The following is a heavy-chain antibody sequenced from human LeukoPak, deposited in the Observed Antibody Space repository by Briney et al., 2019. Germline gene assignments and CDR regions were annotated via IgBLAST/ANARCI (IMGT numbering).Heavy chain of an antibody. CDR3: SGGGGNHRLDY. D-gene: IGHD2-15*01. V-gene: IGHV4-59*08. J-gene: IGHJ4*02. CDR2: IYYSGST. Sequence: KTSETLSLTCTVSGGSISSYYWSWIRQPPGKGLEWIGYIYYSGSTNYNPSLKSRVTISLDTSKNQFSLKLSSVTAADTAVYYCSGGGGNHRLDYWGQGTLVTVSS. CDR1: GGSISSYY.